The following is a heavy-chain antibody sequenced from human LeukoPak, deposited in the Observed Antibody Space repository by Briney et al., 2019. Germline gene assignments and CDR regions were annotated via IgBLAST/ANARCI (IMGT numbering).Heavy chain of an antibody. CDR2: ISAYNGNT. CDR3: ARERIQLWSRYFDY. Sequence: GASVKVSCKASGYTFTSYGISWVRQAPGQGLEWMGWISAYNGNTNYAQKLQDRVTMTTGTSTSTAYMELRSLRSDDTAVYYCARERIQLWSRYFDYWGQGTLVTVSS. CDR1: GYTFTSYG. V-gene: IGHV1-18*01. D-gene: IGHD5-18*01. J-gene: IGHJ4*02.